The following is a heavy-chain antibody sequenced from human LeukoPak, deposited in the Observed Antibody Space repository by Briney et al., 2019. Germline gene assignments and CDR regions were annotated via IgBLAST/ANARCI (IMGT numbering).Heavy chain of an antibody. CDR1: GYTFTSYY. D-gene: IGHD3-22*01. CDR3: ARGRLNYDSGGYYDNPHLDY. CDR2: INPSGGST. V-gene: IGHV1-46*01. J-gene: IGHJ4*02. Sequence: GASVKVSCKASGYTFTSYYMHWVRQAPGQGLEWMGIINPSGGSTSYAQEFQGRVTMTRDMSTSTVYMELSSLRSEDTAVYYCARGRLNYDSGGYYDNPHLDYWGQGTLVTVSS.